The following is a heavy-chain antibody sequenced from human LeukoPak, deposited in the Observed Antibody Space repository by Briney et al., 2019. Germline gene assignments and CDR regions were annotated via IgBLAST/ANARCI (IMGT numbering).Heavy chain of an antibody. CDR1: GYSFTSYW. D-gene: IGHD6-13*01. CDR3: ARRPHSSSWRFDY. J-gene: IGHJ4*02. Sequence: GESLKISCKGSGYSFTSYWIGWVRQMPGKGLEWMGIIYPGDSDTRYSPSFQGQVTISVDKSISTAYLQWSSLKASDSALYYCARRPHSSSWRFDYWGQGTLVTVS. V-gene: IGHV5-51*01. CDR2: IYPGDSDT.